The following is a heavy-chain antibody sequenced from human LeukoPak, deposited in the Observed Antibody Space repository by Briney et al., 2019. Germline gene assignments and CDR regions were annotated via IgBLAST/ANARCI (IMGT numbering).Heavy chain of an antibody. Sequence: SKTLSLTCTVSGYSISSGFYWGWIRQPPGKGLEWIGSIYSSGSTYYNPSLKSRVTISVDTSKNQVSLKLRSVTAADTAVYYCARGDSGWYLGLGFDYWGQGTLVTVSS. D-gene: IGHD6-19*01. CDR1: GYSISSGFY. CDR3: ARGDSGWYLGLGFDY. J-gene: IGHJ4*02. V-gene: IGHV4-38-2*02. CDR2: IYSSGST.